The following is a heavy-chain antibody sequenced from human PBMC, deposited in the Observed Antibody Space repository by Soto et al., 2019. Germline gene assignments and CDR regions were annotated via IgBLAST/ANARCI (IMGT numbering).Heavy chain of an antibody. J-gene: IGHJ4*02. CDR3: ARDLFDY. Sequence: EVQLVESGGGLVQPGGSLRLSCAASGFTFSNYWMNWVRQAPGKGLEWVANINEDGSEKYYVDSAKGRFTISRDNAKNSLYVQMSSLRAEDTAVYYCARDLFDYWGQGTLVTVSS. CDR1: GFTFSNYW. V-gene: IGHV3-7*01. CDR2: INEDGSEK.